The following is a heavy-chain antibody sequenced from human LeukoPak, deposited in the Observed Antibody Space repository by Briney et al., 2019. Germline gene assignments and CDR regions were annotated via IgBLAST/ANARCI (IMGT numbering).Heavy chain of an antibody. V-gene: IGHV1-69*13. J-gene: IGHJ6*02. D-gene: IGHD2-15*01. CDR3: ASGEVGVVYRAGGRYYYYYHAMDV. Sequence: SVKVSCKASGYTFSGHYLHWVRQAPGQGLEWMGTIIPISGTTNYAVNFQGRVTITADASTNTAYMELSSLRTEDTAVYYCASGEVGVVYRAGGRYYYYYHAMDVWGQGTTVTVSS. CDR1: GYTFSGHY. CDR2: IIPISGTT.